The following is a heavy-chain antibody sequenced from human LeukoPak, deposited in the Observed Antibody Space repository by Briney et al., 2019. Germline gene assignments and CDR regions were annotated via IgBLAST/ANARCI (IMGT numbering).Heavy chain of an antibody. Sequence: GGSLRLSCAASGFTFGSYDLSWVRQAPGKALECVAAISRGVGSTYYADSVKGRFTISRDNSKNTLYLQMNSLRAEDTAVYYCAKDRYAGIAVAGAWNPWGQGTLVTVSS. CDR1: GFTFGSYD. CDR2: ISRGVGST. D-gene: IGHD6-19*01. CDR3: AKDRYAGIAVAGAWNP. J-gene: IGHJ5*02. V-gene: IGHV3-23*01.